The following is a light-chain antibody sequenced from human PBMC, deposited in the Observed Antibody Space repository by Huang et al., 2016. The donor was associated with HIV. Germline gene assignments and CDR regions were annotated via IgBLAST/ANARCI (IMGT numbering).Light chain of an antibody. CDR1: ESLSSY. J-gene: IGKJ4*01. CDR3: QQRGGWPPLT. Sequence: EIVLTQSPATLSLSPGERATLSCRASESLSSYLAWYQQKPGQAPRLLIYDASNRATGIPARFSGSGSGTNFTLTISSLEPEDFAVYYCQQRGGWPPLTFGGGTRVEI. V-gene: IGKV3-11*01. CDR2: DAS.